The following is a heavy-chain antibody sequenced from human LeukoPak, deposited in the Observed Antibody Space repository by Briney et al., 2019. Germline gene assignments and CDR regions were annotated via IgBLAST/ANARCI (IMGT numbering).Heavy chain of an antibody. D-gene: IGHD6-13*01. Sequence: GASLKVSCKASGYTFTGYYMHWVLQAPGHGLEWMGRINPNSGGTNYAQKFQGRVTMTRDTSISTAYMELSRLRSDDTAVYYCARYIAAAGKGYYYYYMDVWGKGTTVTVSS. J-gene: IGHJ6*03. CDR3: ARYIAAAGKGYYYYYMDV. CDR1: GYTFTGYY. V-gene: IGHV1-2*06. CDR2: INPNSGGT.